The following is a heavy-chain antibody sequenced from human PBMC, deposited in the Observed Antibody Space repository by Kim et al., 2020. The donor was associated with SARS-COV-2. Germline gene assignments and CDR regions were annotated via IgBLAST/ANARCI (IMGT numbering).Heavy chain of an antibody. J-gene: IGHJ4*02. V-gene: IGHV1-18*01. Sequence: NDAQKLQGRVTMTTDTSTSTAYMELRSLRSDDTAVYYCARAVAGPVGVDYWGQGTLVTVSS. D-gene: IGHD6-19*01. CDR3: ARAVAGPVGVDY.